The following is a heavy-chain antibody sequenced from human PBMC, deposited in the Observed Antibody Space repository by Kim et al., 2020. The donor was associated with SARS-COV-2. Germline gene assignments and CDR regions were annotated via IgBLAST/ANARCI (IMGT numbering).Heavy chain of an antibody. Sequence: SETLSLTCTVSGGSISSYYWSWIRQPPGKGLEWIGYIYYSGSTNYNPSLKSRVTISVDTSKNQFSLKLSSVTAADTAVYYCARSVSYYYDSSGYYPEYYYYYYYMDVWGKGTTVTVSS. CDR3: ARSVSYYYDSSGYYPEYYYYYYYMDV. V-gene: IGHV4-59*01. CDR1: GGSISSYY. J-gene: IGHJ6*03. CDR2: IYYSGST. D-gene: IGHD3-22*01.